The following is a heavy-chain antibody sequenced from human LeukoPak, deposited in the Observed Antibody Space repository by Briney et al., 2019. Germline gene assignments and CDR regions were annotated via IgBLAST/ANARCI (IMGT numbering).Heavy chain of an antibody. CDR2: IGSSGRTI. CDR1: GFTFSNSW. CDR3: ASRRDY. V-gene: IGHV3-48*04. J-gene: IGHJ4*02. Sequence: GGSLRLSCGASGFTFSNSWMNWVRQAPGKGLEWVSNIGSSGRTIFYADSVKGRFTISRDNAKNSLYLQMNSLRVEDTAIYYCASRRDYWGQGTLVTVSS.